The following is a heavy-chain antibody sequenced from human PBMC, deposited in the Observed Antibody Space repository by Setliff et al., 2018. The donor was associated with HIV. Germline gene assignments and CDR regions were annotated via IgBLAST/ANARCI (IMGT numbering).Heavy chain of an antibody. CDR2: ISSSGNT. CDR3: AKTIGRYFDIFDN. V-gene: IGHV4-39*01. J-gene: IGHJ4*02. D-gene: IGHD3-9*01. Sequence: PSETLSLTCTVSGGSISSTSYYWGWIRQPPGTGLAWIGSISSSGNTYYNPSLKSRVTTSVDTPKNQFSLKLNSVTAADTAVYYCAKTIGRYFDIFDNWGQGTLVTVSS. CDR1: GGSISSTSYY.